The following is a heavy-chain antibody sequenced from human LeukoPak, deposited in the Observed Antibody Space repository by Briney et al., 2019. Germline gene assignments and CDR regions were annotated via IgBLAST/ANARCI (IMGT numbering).Heavy chain of an antibody. D-gene: IGHD3-10*01. CDR3: ARGTITMVRGVMDY. CDR2: INHSGST. V-gene: IGHV4-34*01. Sequence: PSETLSLTCAVYGGSFSGYYWSWIRQPPGKGLEWIGEINHSGSTNYNPSLKSRVTISVDTSKNQFSLKLSSVTAADTAVYYCARGTITMVRGVMDYWGQGTLVTVSS. CDR1: GGSFSGYY. J-gene: IGHJ4*02.